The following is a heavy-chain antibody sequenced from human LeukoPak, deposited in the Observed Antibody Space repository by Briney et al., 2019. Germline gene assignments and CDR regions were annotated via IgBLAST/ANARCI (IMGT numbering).Heavy chain of an antibody. Sequence: SETLSLTCTVSGVSISSYYWSWIRQHPGKGLEWIGYIYYTGSTYYKPSLKSRVTISVDTSKNQFSLKLNSVTAADTAVYYCARSGVWLRGTTAFDYWGQGTLVTVSS. CDR2: IYYTGST. CDR1: GVSISSYY. J-gene: IGHJ4*02. V-gene: IGHV4-59*06. D-gene: IGHD4-17*01. CDR3: ARSGVWLRGTTAFDY.